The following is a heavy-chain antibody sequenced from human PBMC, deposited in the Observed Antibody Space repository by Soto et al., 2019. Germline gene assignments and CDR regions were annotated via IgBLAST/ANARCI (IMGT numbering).Heavy chain of an antibody. D-gene: IGHD2-15*01. J-gene: IGHJ4*02. CDR1: GFTFSSYG. Sequence: GGSLRLSCAASGFTFSSYGMHWVRQAPGKGLEWVAVISYDGSNKYYADSVKGRFTISRDNSKNTLYLQMNSLRAEDTAVYYCAKEDRGPDCSGGSCYSPYWGQGTLVTVS. V-gene: IGHV3-30*18. CDR2: ISYDGSNK. CDR3: AKEDRGPDCSGGSCYSPY.